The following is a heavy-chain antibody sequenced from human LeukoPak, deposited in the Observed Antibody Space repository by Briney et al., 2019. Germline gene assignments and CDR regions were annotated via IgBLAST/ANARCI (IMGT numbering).Heavy chain of an antibody. CDR1: GFTFSSYS. CDR2: ISSSSSYI. D-gene: IGHD2-15*01. V-gene: IGHV3-21*01. Sequence: GGSLRLSCAASGFTFSSYSMNWVRQAPGKGLERVSSISSSSSYIYYADSVKGRFTISRDNAKNSLYLQMNSLRAEDTAVYYCARDDNGYCSGGSCYSELDYYYGMDVWGQGTTVTVSS. CDR3: ARDDNGYCSGGSCYSELDYYYGMDV. J-gene: IGHJ6*02.